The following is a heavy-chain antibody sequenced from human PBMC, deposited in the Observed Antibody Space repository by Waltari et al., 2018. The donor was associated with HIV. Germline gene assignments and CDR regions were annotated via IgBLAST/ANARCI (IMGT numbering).Heavy chain of an antibody. J-gene: IGHJ6*03. D-gene: IGHD6-13*01. Sequence: QVQLQESGPGLVKPSETLSLTCTVSGGSISSYYWSWIRQPPGKGLEWIGYIYYSGSTNYNPSLKSRVTISVDTSKNQFSLKLSSVTAADTAVYYCARDGGIAAAGSYYYYYYMDVWGKGTTVTVSS. CDR3: ARDGGIAAAGSYYYYYYMDV. V-gene: IGHV4-59*01. CDR2: IYYSGST. CDR1: GGSISSYY.